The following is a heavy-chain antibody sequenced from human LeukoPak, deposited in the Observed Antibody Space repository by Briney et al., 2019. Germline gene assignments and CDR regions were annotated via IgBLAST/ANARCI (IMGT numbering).Heavy chain of an antibody. Sequence: PSETLSLTCTVSGGSISSSSYYWGWSRQSPGKGLEWIGSIYYSGSTYYNPSLKSRVTISVDTSKNQFSLKLSSVTAADTAVYYCARHRPEYYDMDPWGQGTLVTVSS. CDR1: GGSISSSSYY. CDR2: IYYSGST. J-gene: IGHJ5*02. CDR3: ARHRPEYYDMDP. V-gene: IGHV4-39*01. D-gene: IGHD3-9*01.